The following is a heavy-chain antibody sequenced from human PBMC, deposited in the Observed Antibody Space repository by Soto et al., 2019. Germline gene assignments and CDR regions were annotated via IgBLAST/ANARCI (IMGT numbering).Heavy chain of an antibody. CDR1: GFTFSSYG. J-gene: IGHJ4*02. CDR2: ISYDGSNK. CDR3: AKDPRIAARPNYFDY. V-gene: IGHV3-30*18. Sequence: GGSLRLSCAASGFTFSSYGMHWVRQAPGKGLEWVAVISYDGSNKYYADSVKGRFTISRDNSKNTLYLQMNSLRAEDTAVYYCAKDPRIAARPNYFDYWGQGTLVTVSS. D-gene: IGHD6-6*01.